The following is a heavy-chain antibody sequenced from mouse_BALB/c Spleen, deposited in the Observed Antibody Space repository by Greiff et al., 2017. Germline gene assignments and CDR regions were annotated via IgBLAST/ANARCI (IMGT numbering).Heavy chain of an antibody. CDR1: GYTFTSYT. Sequence: QVQLQQSGAELARPGASVKMSCKASGYTFTSYTMHWVKQRPGQGLEWIGYINPSSGYTNYNQKFKDKATLTADKSSSTAYMQLSSLTSEDSAVYYCARLGLHYDYDGWFAYWGQGTLVTVSA. CDR2: INPSSGYT. CDR3: ARLGLHYDYDGWFAY. J-gene: IGHJ3*01. V-gene: IGHV1-4*01. D-gene: IGHD2-4*01.